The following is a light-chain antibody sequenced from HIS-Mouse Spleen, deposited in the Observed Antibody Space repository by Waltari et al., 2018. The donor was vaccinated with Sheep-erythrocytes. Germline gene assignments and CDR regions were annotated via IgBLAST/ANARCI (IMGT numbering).Light chain of an antibody. CDR3: QQYDNLPLT. V-gene: IGKV1-33*01. CDR2: DAS. Sequence: DIQMTQSPSSLSASVGDRVTITFQASQDISNYLNWYQQKPGKDPKLLIYDASNLETGGPSRFSGSGSGTDFTFTISSLQPEDIATYYCQQYDNLPLTFGGGTKVEIK. CDR1: QDISNY. J-gene: IGKJ4*01.